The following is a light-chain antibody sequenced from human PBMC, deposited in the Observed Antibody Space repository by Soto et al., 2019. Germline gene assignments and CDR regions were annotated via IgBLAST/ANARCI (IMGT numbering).Light chain of an antibody. CDR1: QSVSRY. J-gene: IGKJ5*01. CDR2: DAS. V-gene: IGKV3-11*01. CDR3: QQRSNWIT. Sequence: EIVLTQSPATLSLSPGERATLSCRASQSVSRYLAWYQQKPGQAPRLLIYDASNRATGIPARFSGSGSGTDFPLTISSLEPEDFAVYYCQQRSNWITFGQGTRLEIK.